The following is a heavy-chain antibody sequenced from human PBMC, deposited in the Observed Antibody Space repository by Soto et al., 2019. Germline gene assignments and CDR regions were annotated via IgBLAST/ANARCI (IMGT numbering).Heavy chain of an antibody. CDR1: GYTFTSYA. CDR2: SNAGNGNT. D-gene: IGHD3-16*01. V-gene: IGHV1-3*05. Sequence: QVQLVQSGAEEKKPWASVNVSCKASGYTFTSYAMHWVRQAPGQRLEWMGWSNAGNGNTKYSQKFQGRVTITRDTSASTAYMELSSLRYEDTAVYDCAGGYDFGGGMDVWGQGTPVTVSS. CDR3: AGGYDFGGGMDV. J-gene: IGHJ6*02.